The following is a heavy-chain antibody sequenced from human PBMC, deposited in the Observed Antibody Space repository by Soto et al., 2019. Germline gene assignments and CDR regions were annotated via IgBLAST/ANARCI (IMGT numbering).Heavy chain of an antibody. CDR2: INHSGST. V-gene: IGHV4-34*01. Sequence: PSATLSLTCAVYGGSFSGYYWSWIRQPPGKGLEWIGEINHSGSTNYNPSLKSRVTISVDTSKNQFSLKLSSVTAADTAVYYCARAPEYYYDSSGYYFYDYWGQGTLVTVSS. J-gene: IGHJ4*02. CDR1: GGSFSGYY. CDR3: ARAPEYYYDSSGYYFYDY. D-gene: IGHD3-22*01.